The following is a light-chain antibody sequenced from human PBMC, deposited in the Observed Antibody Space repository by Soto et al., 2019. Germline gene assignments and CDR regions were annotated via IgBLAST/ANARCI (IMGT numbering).Light chain of an antibody. V-gene: IGKV3-11*01. Sequence: EIVLTQSPATLSLSPGERATLSCRASRSVGNNLAWYQKKPGQAPGLLIYAASTRATGSPARFSGSGSGTYFTLTISSLEAEDFAVYCCQQHADWPLTFGGGTKVEIK. CDR1: RSVGNN. CDR2: AAS. CDR3: QQHADWPLT. J-gene: IGKJ4*01.